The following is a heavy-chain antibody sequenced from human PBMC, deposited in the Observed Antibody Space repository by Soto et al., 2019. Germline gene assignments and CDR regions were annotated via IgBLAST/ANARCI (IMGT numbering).Heavy chain of an antibody. CDR2: ISYDGSNK. V-gene: IGHV3-30-3*01. Sequence: QVQLVESGGGVVQPGRSLRLSCAASGFTFSSYAMHWVRQAPGKGLEWVAGISYDGSNKYYADSVKGRFTISRDNSKNTLYLQMNSLRAEDTAVYYCARDGRGYSYGYDYWGQGTLVTVSS. CDR1: GFTFSSYA. D-gene: IGHD5-18*01. CDR3: ARDGRGYSYGYDY. J-gene: IGHJ4*02.